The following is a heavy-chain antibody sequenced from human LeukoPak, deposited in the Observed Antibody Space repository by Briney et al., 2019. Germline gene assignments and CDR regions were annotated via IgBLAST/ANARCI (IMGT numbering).Heavy chain of an antibody. Sequence: PGGSLRLSCAASGFTFSNAWMNWVRQAPGKGLEWVGRIKSKTDGGTTDYAAPVKGRFTISRDNSKNTLYLQMNSLRAEDTAVYYCARDGVVPAADKYYGMDVWGQGTTVTVSS. CDR1: GFTFSNAW. CDR2: IKSKTDGGTT. CDR3: ARDGVVPAADKYYGMDV. D-gene: IGHD2-2*01. V-gene: IGHV3-15*07. J-gene: IGHJ6*02.